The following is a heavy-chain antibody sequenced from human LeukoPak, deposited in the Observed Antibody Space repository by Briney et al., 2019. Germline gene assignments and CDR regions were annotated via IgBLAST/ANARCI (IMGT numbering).Heavy chain of an antibody. J-gene: IGHJ4*02. Sequence: ASVKVSCKASGYTFTSYAMHWARQAPGQRLEWMGWINAGNGNTKYSQKFQGRVTITRDTSASTAYMELSSLRSEDTAVYYCARDLVAAAGRPLGYWGQGTLVTVSS. D-gene: IGHD6-13*01. V-gene: IGHV1-3*01. CDR1: GYTFTSYA. CDR2: INAGNGNT. CDR3: ARDLVAAAGRPLGY.